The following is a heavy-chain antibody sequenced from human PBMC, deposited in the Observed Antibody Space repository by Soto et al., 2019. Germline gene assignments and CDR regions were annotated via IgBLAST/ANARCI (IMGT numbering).Heavy chain of an antibody. CDR3: AGSPYSGSYSSAFDI. Sequence: GGALTLSCAASGFTFSSYARHWVRQAPGKGLEWVAVISYDGSNKYYADSVKSRFTISRDNSKNTLYLQMNSLRAEDTAVYYCAGSPYSGSYSSAFDIWGQGTLVTVSS. CDR2: ISYDGSNK. CDR1: GFTFSSYA. V-gene: IGHV3-30-3*01. J-gene: IGHJ3*02. D-gene: IGHD1-26*01.